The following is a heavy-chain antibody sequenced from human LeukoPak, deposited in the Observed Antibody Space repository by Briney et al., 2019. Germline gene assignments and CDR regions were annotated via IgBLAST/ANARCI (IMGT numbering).Heavy chain of an antibody. CDR1: GFTFDDYA. CDR3: ASPNITGTTDRLDY. D-gene: IGHD1-7*01. J-gene: IGHJ4*02. V-gene: IGHV3-9*01. CDR2: ISWNSGSI. Sequence: PGGSLRLSCAASGFTFDDYAMHWVRQAPGKGLEWVSGISWNSGSIGYADSVKGRFTISRDNAKNSLYLQMNSLRAEDTAVYYCASPNITGTTDRLDYWGQGTLVTVSS.